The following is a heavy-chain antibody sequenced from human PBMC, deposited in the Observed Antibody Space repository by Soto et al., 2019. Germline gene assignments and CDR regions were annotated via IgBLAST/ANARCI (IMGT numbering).Heavy chain of an antibody. D-gene: IGHD2-15*01. CDR2: IYYSGNT. Sequence: PSETLSLTCTVSGGSVSSGSYYWGWIRQPPGKGLEWIGSIYYSGNTYYNPSLKSRVTISVDTSKNQFSLKLSSVTAADTAVYYCARHVGGYYYYMDVWGKGTPVTVSS. V-gene: IGHV4-39*01. CDR1: GGSVSSGSYY. CDR3: ARHVGGYYYYMDV. J-gene: IGHJ6*03.